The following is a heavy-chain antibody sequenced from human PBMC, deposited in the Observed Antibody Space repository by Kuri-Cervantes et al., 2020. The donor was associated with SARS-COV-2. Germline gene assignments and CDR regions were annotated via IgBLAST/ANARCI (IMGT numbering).Heavy chain of an antibody. Sequence: SETLSLTCTVSGGSISSSSYYWGWIRQPPGKGLEWIGYIYYSGRTYYNPSLKSRVTISVDTSKNQFSLKLSSVTAADTAVYYCARETYEPLGTIFGVPGVPYFDYWGQGTLVTDSS. CDR2: IYYSGRT. CDR1: GGSISSSSYY. V-gene: IGHV4-39*07. D-gene: IGHD3-3*01. CDR3: ARETYEPLGTIFGVPGVPYFDY. J-gene: IGHJ4*02.